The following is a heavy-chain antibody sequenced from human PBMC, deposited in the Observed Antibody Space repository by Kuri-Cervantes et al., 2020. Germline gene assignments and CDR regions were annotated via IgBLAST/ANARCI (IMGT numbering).Heavy chain of an antibody. CDR1: GFTFDDYA. J-gene: IGHJ6*02. D-gene: IGHD3-10*02. CDR3: ARDVEAFGLHYVGMDV. Sequence: SLKISCAASGFTFDDYAMHWVRQAPGKGLEWVSGISWNSGSIGYADSVKGRFTISRDNAENSLYLQMNSLRAEDTAVYYCARDVEAFGLHYVGMDVWGQGTTVTVSS. V-gene: IGHV3-9*01. CDR2: ISWNSGSI.